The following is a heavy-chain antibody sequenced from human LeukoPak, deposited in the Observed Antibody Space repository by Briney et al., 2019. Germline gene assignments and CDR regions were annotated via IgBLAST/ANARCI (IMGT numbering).Heavy chain of an antibody. Sequence: QTGGSQRLSCAASGFTFGSYAMSWARQARGKGLEWFSAISGRGGSTYYGDSVKGRFTISRDNSKNTLYLQINSLRAENAALFYCAKRDPGAFDIWGQGKMVTVSS. CDR2: ISGRGGST. V-gene: IGHV3-23*01. CDR1: GFTFGSYA. J-gene: IGHJ3*02. CDR3: AKRDPGAFDI.